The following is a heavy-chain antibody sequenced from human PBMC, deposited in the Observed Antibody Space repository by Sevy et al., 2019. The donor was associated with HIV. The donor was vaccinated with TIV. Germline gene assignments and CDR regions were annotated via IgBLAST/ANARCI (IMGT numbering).Heavy chain of an antibody. D-gene: IGHD2-2*01. CDR1: GFTFSSYA. CDR2: ISYDGSNK. J-gene: IGHJ5*02. V-gene: IGHV3-30-3*01. CDR3: ARDVTDIVVVPAAIGENWFDP. Sequence: GGSLRLSCAASGFTFSSYAMHWVRQAPGKGLEWVAVISYDGSNKYYADSVKGRFTISRDNSKNTLYLQMNSLRAEDTALYYCARDVTDIVVVPAAIGENWFDPWGQGTLVTVSS.